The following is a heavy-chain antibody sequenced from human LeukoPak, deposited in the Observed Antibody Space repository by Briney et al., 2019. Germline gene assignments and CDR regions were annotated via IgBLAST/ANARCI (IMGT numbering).Heavy chain of an antibody. CDR1: GYTFTSYD. V-gene: IGHV1-8*03. D-gene: IGHD2-2*01. CDR2: MNPNSGNT. J-gene: IGHJ4*02. Sequence: ASVKVSCKASGYTFTSYDINWVRQATGQGLEWMGWMNPNSGNTGYAQKFQGRVTITRNTSISTAYMELSSLRSEDTAVYYCAVYCSSTSCSFDYWGQGTLVTVSS. CDR3: AVYCSSTSCSFDY.